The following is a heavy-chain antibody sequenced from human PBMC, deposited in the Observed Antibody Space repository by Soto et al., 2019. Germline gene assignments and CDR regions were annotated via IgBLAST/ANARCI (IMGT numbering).Heavy chain of an antibody. D-gene: IGHD3-22*01. V-gene: IGHV3-48*03. Sequence: GGSLRLSCAASGFTFSSYEMNWVRQAPGKGLEWVPYISSSGSTIYYADSVKGRFTISRDNAKNSLYLQMNSLRAEDTAVYYCARDLYYYDSSFDYWGQGTLVTVSS. J-gene: IGHJ4*02. CDR2: ISSSGSTI. CDR3: ARDLYYYDSSFDY. CDR1: GFTFSSYE.